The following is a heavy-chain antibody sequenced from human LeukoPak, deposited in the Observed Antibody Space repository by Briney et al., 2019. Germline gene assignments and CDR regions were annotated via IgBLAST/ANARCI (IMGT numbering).Heavy chain of an antibody. Sequence: PSETLSLTCTVSGGSISSYYWSWIRQPPGKGLEWIGYIYYSGSTNYNPSLKSRVTISVDTSKNQFSLKLSSVTAADTAVYYCARGDSSGWYERDWFDPWGQGTLVTVSS. CDR3: ARGDSSGWYERDWFDP. J-gene: IGHJ5*02. CDR2: IYYSGST. D-gene: IGHD6-19*01. V-gene: IGHV4-59*01. CDR1: GGSISSYY.